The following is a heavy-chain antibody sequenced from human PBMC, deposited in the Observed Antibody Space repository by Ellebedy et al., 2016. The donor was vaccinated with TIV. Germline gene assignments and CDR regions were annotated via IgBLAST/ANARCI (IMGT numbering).Heavy chain of an antibody. CDR2: MNSDGSTT. J-gene: IGHJ4*02. CDR3: AREDCVTTNCYGRPSGDFDF. V-gene: IGHV3-74*03. CDR1: GFTFSSYW. D-gene: IGHD2-2*01. Sequence: GGSLRLSXAASGFTFSSYWMHWVRQAPGKGLVWVSRMNSDGSTTTYADSVKGRFTISRDNSKNTVSLQMNSLRAEDAAIYHCAREDCVTTNCYGRPSGDFDFWGQGALVTVSS.